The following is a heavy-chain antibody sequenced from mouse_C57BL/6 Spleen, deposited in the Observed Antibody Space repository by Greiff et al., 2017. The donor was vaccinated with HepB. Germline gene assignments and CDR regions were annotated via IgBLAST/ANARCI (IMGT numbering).Heavy chain of an antibody. Sequence: DVQLQESGPGLVKPSQSLSLTCSVTGYSITSGYYWNWIRQFPGNKLEWMGYISYDGSNNYNPSLKNRISITRDTSKNQFFLKLNSVTTEDTATYYCARDRPDWYFDVWGTGTTVTVSS. CDR3: ARDRPDWYFDV. CDR2: ISYDGSN. J-gene: IGHJ1*03. V-gene: IGHV3-6*01. CDR1: GYSITSGYY.